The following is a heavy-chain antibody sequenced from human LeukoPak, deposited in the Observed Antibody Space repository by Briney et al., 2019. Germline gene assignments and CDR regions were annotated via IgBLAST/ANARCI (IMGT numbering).Heavy chain of an antibody. CDR1: GFTFSSYS. CDR3: ARDIAAAGDY. CDR2: ISSSSSYI. Sequence: GGSLRLSCAASGFTFSSYSMNWVRQAPGKGLEWVSSISSSSSYIYYADSVKGRFTLSIDNAKNSLYLQMDSLGAEDTAVYYCARDIAAAGDYWGQGTLVTVSS. V-gene: IGHV3-21*01. J-gene: IGHJ4*02. D-gene: IGHD6-13*01.